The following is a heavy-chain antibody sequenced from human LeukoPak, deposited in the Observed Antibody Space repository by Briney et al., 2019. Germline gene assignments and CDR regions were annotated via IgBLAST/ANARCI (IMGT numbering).Heavy chain of an antibody. Sequence: SETLSLTCTVSGGSISSYYRSWIRQPPGKGLEWIGYIYYSGSTNYNPSLKSRVTISVDTSKNQFSLKLSSVTAADTAVYYCARGYSSSWYAMNWFDPWGQGTLVTVSS. D-gene: IGHD6-13*01. J-gene: IGHJ5*02. V-gene: IGHV4-59*01. CDR3: ARGYSSSWYAMNWFDP. CDR1: GGSISSYY. CDR2: IYYSGST.